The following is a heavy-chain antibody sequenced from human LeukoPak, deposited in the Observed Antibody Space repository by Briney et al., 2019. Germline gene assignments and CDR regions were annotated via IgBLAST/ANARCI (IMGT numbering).Heavy chain of an antibody. V-gene: IGHV3-23*01. D-gene: IGHD2-2*01. CDR2: ISGSGGST. Sequence: GGSLRLSCAASGFTFSSYAMSWVRQAPGKGLEWVSAISGSGGSTYYADSVKGRFTISRDNSKNTLYLQMNSLRAEDTAVYYCAKASEIVVVPAATLDYWGQGTLVTVSS. CDR1: GFTFSSYA. CDR3: AKASEIVVVPAATLDY. J-gene: IGHJ4*02.